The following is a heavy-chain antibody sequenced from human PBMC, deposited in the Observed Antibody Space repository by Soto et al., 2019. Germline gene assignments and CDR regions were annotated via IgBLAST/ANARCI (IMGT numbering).Heavy chain of an antibody. J-gene: IGHJ6*02. CDR1: GFTFSSYA. CDR2: ISYDGSNK. CDR3: ARIYDFWSGYYLRTYYYGMDV. V-gene: IGHV3-30-3*01. Sequence: GGSLRLSCAASGFTFSSYAMHWVRQAPGKGLEWVAVISYDGSNKYYADSVKGRFTISRDNFKNTLYLQMNSLRAEDTAVYYCARIYDFWSGYYLRTYYYGMDVWCQGTTVTVSS. D-gene: IGHD3-3*01.